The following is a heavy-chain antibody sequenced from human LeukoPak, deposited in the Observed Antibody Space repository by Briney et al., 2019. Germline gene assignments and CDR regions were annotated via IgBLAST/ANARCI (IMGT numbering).Heavy chain of an antibody. Sequence: PSETLSLTCTVSGGSISSYYWSWIRQPPGKGLEWIGYIYYSGSTNYNPSLKSRVTISVDTSKNQFSLKLSSVTAADTAVYYCARGHLAAAAPFDYWGQGTLVTVSS. V-gene: IGHV4-59*08. CDR1: GGSISSYY. CDR2: IYYSGST. D-gene: IGHD6-13*01. J-gene: IGHJ4*02. CDR3: ARGHLAAAAPFDY.